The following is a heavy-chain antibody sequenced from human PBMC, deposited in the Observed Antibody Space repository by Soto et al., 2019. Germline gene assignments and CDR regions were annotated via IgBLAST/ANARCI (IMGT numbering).Heavy chain of an antibody. CDR1: RYTFPSYD. V-gene: IGHV1-18*04. Sequence: ASVKVSCKASRYTFPSYDISWVRPAPGQGVEWMGWISAYNGNTNYAQKLRGRVTMTTDTSTSTAYMELRRLRSDDTAVYYCARGETTGTTGPYYYYGMDVWGQGTTVTVSS. J-gene: IGHJ6*02. CDR3: ARGETTGTTGPYYYYGMDV. CDR2: ISAYNGNT. D-gene: IGHD1-1*01.